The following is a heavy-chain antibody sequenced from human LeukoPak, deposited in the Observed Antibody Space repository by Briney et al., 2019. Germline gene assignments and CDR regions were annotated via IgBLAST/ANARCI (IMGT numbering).Heavy chain of an antibody. CDR1: GFTFDDYD. D-gene: IGHD6-19*01. J-gene: IGHJ5*02. Sequence: GGSLRLSCAASGFTFDDYDISWVRHAPGKGLEWVSGINWNGGSTGYADSVKGRFTISRDNAKSSLYLQMNSLRAEDTALYHCARDQGTYSSGSNWFDPWGQGTLVTVSS. V-gene: IGHV3-20*01. CDR2: INWNGGST. CDR3: ARDQGTYSSGSNWFDP.